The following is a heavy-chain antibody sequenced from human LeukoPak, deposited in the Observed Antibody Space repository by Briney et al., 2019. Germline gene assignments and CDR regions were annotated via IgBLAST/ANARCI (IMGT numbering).Heavy chain of an antibody. Sequence: GESLKISCKGFGYSFTSYGISWVRQAPGQGLEWMGWISAYNGNTNYAQKLQGRVTMTTDTSTSTAYMELRSLRSDDTAVYYCARVGKAFDIWGQGTMVTVSS. V-gene: IGHV1-18*01. CDR1: GYSFTSYG. D-gene: IGHD1-26*01. CDR2: ISAYNGNT. CDR3: ARVGKAFDI. J-gene: IGHJ3*02.